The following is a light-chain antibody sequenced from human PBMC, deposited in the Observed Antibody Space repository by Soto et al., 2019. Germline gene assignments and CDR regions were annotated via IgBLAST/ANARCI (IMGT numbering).Light chain of an antibody. CDR2: EGF. CDR1: SSDIGTYNL. Sequence: QSALTQPASVSGSPGQSITISCTGTSSDIGTYNLVSWYQQHPGKLPKLLIYEGFRRPSGVSSRFSGSRSGNTASLTISGLQADDEADYYCCSYAGKSNVVFGGGTKLTVL. V-gene: IGLV2-23*01. J-gene: IGLJ2*01. CDR3: CSYAGKSNVV.